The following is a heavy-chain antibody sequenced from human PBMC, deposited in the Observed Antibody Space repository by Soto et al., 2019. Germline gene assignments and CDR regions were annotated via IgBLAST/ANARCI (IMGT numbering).Heavy chain of an antibody. D-gene: IGHD2-21*02. CDR3: ARDHGLAYCGGDCYS. J-gene: IGHJ4*02. Sequence: QVQLVQSGAEVKKPGSSVKVSCKASGGTFSSYTISWVRQATGQGLEWMGRIIPILGIANYAQKFQGRVTITADKSTSTAYMELSSLRSEDTAVYYCARDHGLAYCGGDCYSWGQGTLVTVSS. V-gene: IGHV1-69*02. CDR2: IIPILGIA. CDR1: GGTFSSYT.